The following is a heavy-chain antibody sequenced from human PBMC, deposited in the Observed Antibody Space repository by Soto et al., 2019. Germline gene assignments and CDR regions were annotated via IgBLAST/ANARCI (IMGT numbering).Heavy chain of an antibody. J-gene: IGHJ4*02. D-gene: IGHD6-6*01. V-gene: IGHV4-59*08. CDR2: IFYSGPT. CDR3: ARGRSTFRY. Sequence: SETLSLTCTVSGGSMNNYHWSWIRQPPGKGLEWIGYIFYSGPTNYNPSLKNRVTMSVDTSKNQFSLNLASVTAADTAVYFCARGRSTFRYWGQGALVTVSS. CDR1: GGSMNNYH.